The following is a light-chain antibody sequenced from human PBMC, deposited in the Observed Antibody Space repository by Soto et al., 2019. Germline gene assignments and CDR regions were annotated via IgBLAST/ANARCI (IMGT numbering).Light chain of an antibody. V-gene: IGKV3-20*01. CDR1: QSVSSY. CDR2: GAS. J-gene: IGKJ4*01. CDR3: LQYGSSPLT. Sequence: IMLSQSPATLSLSPGERATLSCRASQSVSSYLAWYKQKPGQAPRLLIYGASSRATGIPDRFSGSGSGTDFTLTISRLEPEDFAVYYCLQYGSSPLTFGGGTKVDFK.